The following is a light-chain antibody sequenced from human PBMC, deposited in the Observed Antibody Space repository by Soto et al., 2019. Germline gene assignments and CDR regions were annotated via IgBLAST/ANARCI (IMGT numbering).Light chain of an antibody. J-gene: IGLJ1*01. V-gene: IGLV1-47*01. CDR2: RNN. CDR1: SSNIGSNY. Sequence: QSVLTQPPSASGTPGQRVTISCSGSSSNIGSNYVYWYQQLPGTAPKLLIYRNNQRPSGVPDRFSGSKSGTSASLAISGLRSEDEAAYYCAAWDDSLSGFYVFGTGTKVTVL. CDR3: AAWDDSLSGFYV.